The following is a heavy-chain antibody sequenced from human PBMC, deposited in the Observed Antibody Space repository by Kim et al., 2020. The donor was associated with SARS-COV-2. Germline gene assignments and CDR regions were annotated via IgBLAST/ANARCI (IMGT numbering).Heavy chain of an antibody. D-gene: IGHD1-26*01. CDR1: GYTFTSYG. J-gene: IGHJ4*02. CDR2: ISAYNGNT. CDR3: ARDLSGSYYDYFDY. V-gene: IGHV1-18*04. Sequence: ASVKVSCKASGYTFTSYGISWVRQAPGQGLEWMGWISAYNGNTNYAQKLQGRVTMTTDTSTSTAYMELRSLRSDDTAVYYCARDLSGSYYDYFDYWGQGTLVTVSS.